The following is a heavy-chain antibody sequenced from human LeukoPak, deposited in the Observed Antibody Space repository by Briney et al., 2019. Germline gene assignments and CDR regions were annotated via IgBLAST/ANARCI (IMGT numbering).Heavy chain of an antibody. Sequence: GRSLRLSCAASGFTFTDYSVNWVRQAPGQWLEWVSSISSRSAYIHYTDSVKGRFNIYRDNAENSLYLQMNNLRADDTAVYYCARDRSGSYPYYFDYWGQGTLVTVSS. J-gene: IGHJ4*02. CDR3: ARDRSGSYPYYFDY. CDR2: ISSRSAYI. V-gene: IGHV3-21*01. CDR1: GFTFTDYS. D-gene: IGHD1-26*01.